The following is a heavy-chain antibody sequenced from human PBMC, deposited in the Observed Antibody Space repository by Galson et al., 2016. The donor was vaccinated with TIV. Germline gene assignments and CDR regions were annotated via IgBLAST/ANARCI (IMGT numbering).Heavy chain of an antibody. CDR2: IYPGDSDT. V-gene: IGHV5-51*01. CDR3: ARLEGYDDSASDY. Sequence: QSGAEVKKPGESLKISCKASGYRFTNHWIGWVRQMPGKGLEWMGVIYPGDSDTRYSPSFQGQVTISADKSSSTANLQWSSLKASDTAMYYCARLEGYDDSASDYWGQGTLVTVSS. J-gene: IGHJ4*02. D-gene: IGHD3-22*01. CDR1: GYRFTNHW.